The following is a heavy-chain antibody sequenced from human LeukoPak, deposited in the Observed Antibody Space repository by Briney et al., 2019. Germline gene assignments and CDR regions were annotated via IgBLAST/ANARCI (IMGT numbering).Heavy chain of an antibody. V-gene: IGHV4-59*08. J-gene: IGHJ4*02. D-gene: IGHD3-10*01. Sequence: SETLSFTCTVSGGSISSCYWSWIRQPPGKGLEWIGYIYYSGSTNYNPSLKSRVTISVDTSKNQFSLRLSSVTAADTAVYYCARGGYGELFDYWGQGTLVTVSS. CDR1: GGSISSCY. CDR2: IYYSGST. CDR3: ARGGYGELFDY.